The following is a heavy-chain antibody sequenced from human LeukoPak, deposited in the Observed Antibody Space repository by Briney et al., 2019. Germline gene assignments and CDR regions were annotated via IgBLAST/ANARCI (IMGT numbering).Heavy chain of an antibody. CDR2: INHSGST. CDR1: GGSFSGYY. D-gene: IGHD2-2*03. V-gene: IGHV4-34*01. J-gene: IGHJ6*02. Sequence: SETLSLTCAVYGGSFSGYYWSWIRQPPGKGLEWIGEINHSGSTNYNPSLKSRVTISVDTSKNQFSLKLSSVTAADTAVYYYARGPIGYCSSTSCYRSYYYYGMDVWGQGTTVTVSS. CDR3: ARGPIGYCSSTSCYRSYYYYGMDV.